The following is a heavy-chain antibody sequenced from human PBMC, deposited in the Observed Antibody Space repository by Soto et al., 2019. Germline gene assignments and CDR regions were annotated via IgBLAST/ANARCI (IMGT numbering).Heavy chain of an antibody. CDR1: GFTFSSYS. V-gene: IGHV3-21*06. CDR2: ISSSSTYI. D-gene: IGHD1-1*01. Sequence: EVQLVESGGGLVKPGGSLRLACAASGFTFSSYSMNWVRQAPGKGLVWVSSISSSSTYIWYGDSVKGQFTISKVNAKNSLYLQMNSLSAEDTAVYYCATANWMDCFDSWGQGTLVTVAS. CDR3: ATANWMDCFDS. J-gene: IGHJ5*01.